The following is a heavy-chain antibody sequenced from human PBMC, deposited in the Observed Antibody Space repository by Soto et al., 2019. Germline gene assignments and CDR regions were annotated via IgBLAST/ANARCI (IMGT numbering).Heavy chain of an antibody. V-gene: IGHV5-51*01. Sequence: PGESLKISCQGSGYDFTTYWIAWVRQMPGKGLEWMGIIYPADSDTRDRPSLQGQVTISADKSLSTAYLQWSSLKASDTAMYYCARVLRSGYLAYFYYDMDVWGQGTEVTVSS. CDR3: ARVLRSGYLAYFYYDMDV. CDR2: IYPADSDT. CDR1: GYDFTTYW. D-gene: IGHD5-12*01. J-gene: IGHJ6*02.